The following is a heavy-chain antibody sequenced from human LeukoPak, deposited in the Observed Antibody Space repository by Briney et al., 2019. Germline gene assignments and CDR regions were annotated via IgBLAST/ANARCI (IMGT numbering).Heavy chain of an antibody. CDR1: GGSISSSSYY. V-gene: IGHV4-39*01. J-gene: IGHJ4*02. CDR3: ARPVRGNSDLRY. Sequence: SETLSLTCTVSGGSISSSSYYWGWIRQPPGKGLEWIGSIYYSGSTYYNPSLKSRVTISVDTSKNQFSLKLSSVTAADTAVYYCARPVRGNSDLRYWGQGTLVTVSS. D-gene: IGHD4-23*01. CDR2: IYYSGST.